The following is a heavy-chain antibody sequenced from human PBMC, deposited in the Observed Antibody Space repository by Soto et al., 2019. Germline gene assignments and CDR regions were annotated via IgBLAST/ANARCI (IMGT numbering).Heavy chain of an antibody. CDR2: ISGSGGST. D-gene: IGHD3-10*01. V-gene: IGHV3-23*01. CDR3: AKDPRGNGGVGEQDY. CDR1: GFTFSSYA. J-gene: IGHJ4*02. Sequence: EVQLLESGGGLVQPGGSLRLSCAASGFTFSSYAMSWVRQAPGKGLEWVSAISGSGGSTYYADSVKGRFTISRDNSKNTLYLKMNSLRAEDTAVYYCAKDPRGNGGVGEQDYWGQGTLVTVSS.